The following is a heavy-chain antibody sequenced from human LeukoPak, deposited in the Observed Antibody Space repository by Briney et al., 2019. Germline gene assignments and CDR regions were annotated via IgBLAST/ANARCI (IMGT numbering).Heavy chain of an antibody. V-gene: IGHV3-21*01. J-gene: IGHJ3*02. CDR3: ARGAGSFDI. CDR1: GFTFSTYS. CDR2: ITTSSTYI. Sequence: GGSLRLSCAASGFTFSTYSMNWVRQAPGKGLEWVSSITTSSTYIYYEDSMKGRFIISRDNAKNSLYLQMNSLRAEDTAVYYCARGAGSFDIWGQGAMFTVSS.